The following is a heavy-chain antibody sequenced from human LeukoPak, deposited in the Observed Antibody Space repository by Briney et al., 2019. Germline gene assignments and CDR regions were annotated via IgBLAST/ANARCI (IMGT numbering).Heavy chain of an antibody. CDR3: AIWGVPAAPMRAFDI. CDR1: GFTVSSNY. V-gene: IGHV3-53*05. Sequence: GGSLRLSCAASGFTVSSNYMSWVRQAPGKGLEWVSVIYSGGSTYYADSVKGRFTISRDNSKNTLYLQMNSLRAEDTAVYYCAIWGVPAAPMRAFDIWGQGTMVTVSS. CDR2: IYSGGST. D-gene: IGHD2-2*01. J-gene: IGHJ3*02.